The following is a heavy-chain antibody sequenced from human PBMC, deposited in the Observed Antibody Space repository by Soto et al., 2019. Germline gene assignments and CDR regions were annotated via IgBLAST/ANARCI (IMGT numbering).Heavy chain of an antibody. CDR1: GGSIGSGVYF. V-gene: IGHV4-39*01. J-gene: IGHJ6*02. Sequence: SETLSLTCTVSGGSIGSGVYFWSWIRQPPGKGLEWIGFISYTGSAYYNPSLKSRVTISVDTSKNQFSLKLTSVTAADTAVYYCARHNVFLIVGYYCDMVFWGQGTTVNGFS. D-gene: IGHD2-21*01. CDR3: ARHNVFLIVGYYCDMVF. CDR2: ISYTGSA.